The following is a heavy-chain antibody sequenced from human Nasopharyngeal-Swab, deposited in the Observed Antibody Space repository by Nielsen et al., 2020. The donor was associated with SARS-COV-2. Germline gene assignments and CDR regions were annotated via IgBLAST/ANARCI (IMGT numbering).Heavy chain of an antibody. CDR3: ARDQTGYSYGPRGMDV. V-gene: IGHV4-59*01. J-gene: IGHJ6*02. CDR2: IYYSGST. D-gene: IGHD5-18*01. CDR1: GGSISSYY. Sequence: SETLSLTCTVSGGSISSYYWSWIRQPPGKGLEWIGYIYYSGSTNYNPSLKSRVTISVDTSKNQFSLKLSSVTAADTAVYYCARDQTGYSYGPRGMDVWGQGTTVTVSS.